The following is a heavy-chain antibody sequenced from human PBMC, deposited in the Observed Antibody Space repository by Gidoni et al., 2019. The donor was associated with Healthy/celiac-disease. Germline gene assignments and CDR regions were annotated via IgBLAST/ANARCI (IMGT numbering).Heavy chain of an antibody. Sequence: EVQLVESGGGLVQPGGSLRLSCAASGFTVSSNYMSWVRQAPGKGLEWVSVIYSGGSTYYADSVKGRFTISRDNSKNTLYLQMNSLRAEDTAVYYCAREGYCSGGSCSEYFQHWGQGTLVTVSS. CDR3: AREGYCSGGSCSEYFQH. J-gene: IGHJ1*01. CDR1: GFTVSSNY. V-gene: IGHV3-66*02. CDR2: IYSGGST. D-gene: IGHD2-15*01.